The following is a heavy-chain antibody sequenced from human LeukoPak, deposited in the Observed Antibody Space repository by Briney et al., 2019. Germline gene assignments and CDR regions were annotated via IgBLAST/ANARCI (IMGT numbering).Heavy chain of an antibody. J-gene: IGHJ6*02. V-gene: IGHV1-18*01. CDR2: ISAYNGNT. D-gene: IGHD6-6*01. CDR1: GYTFTSYG. CDR3: ARRGVGVSSSAKLLVYYCYGMDV. Sequence: ASVKVSCKASGYTFTSYGISWVRQAPGQGLEWMGWISAYNGNTNYAQKLQGRVTMTTDTSTSTAYMELRSLRSDDTAVYYCARRGVGVSSSAKLLVYYCYGMDVWGQGTTVTVSS.